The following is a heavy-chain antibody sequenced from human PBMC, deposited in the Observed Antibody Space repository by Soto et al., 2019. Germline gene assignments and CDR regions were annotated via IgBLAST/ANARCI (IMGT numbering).Heavy chain of an antibody. D-gene: IGHD2-15*01. V-gene: IGHV4-34*01. CDR1: GGSFSGYY. CDR3: ARGSLYCSGGSCYLRSYYYYYMDV. J-gene: IGHJ6*03. CDR2: INHSGST. Sequence: SKTLSLTCAVYGGSFSGYYWSWIRQPPGKGLEWIGEINHSGSTNYNPSLKSRVTISVDTSKNQFSLKLSSVTAADTAVYYCARGSLYCSGGSCYLRSYYYYYMDVWGKGTTVTVS.